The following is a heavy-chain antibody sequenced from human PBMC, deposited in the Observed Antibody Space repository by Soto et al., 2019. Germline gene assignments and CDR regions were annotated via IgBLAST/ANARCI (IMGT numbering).Heavy chain of an antibody. Sequence: PSETLSLTCTVSGGSISGSSYYWAWIRQPPGMGLEWIASITYGGRTYLNPSLKSRVTISVDTSKNQVSLQLTSVAAADTAVYYCARQGYCDDISCYRWFDPWGQGTLVTVSS. CDR2: ITYGGRT. CDR3: ARQGYCDDISCYRWFDP. CDR1: GGSISGSSYY. D-gene: IGHD2-15*01. J-gene: IGHJ5*02. V-gene: IGHV4-39*01.